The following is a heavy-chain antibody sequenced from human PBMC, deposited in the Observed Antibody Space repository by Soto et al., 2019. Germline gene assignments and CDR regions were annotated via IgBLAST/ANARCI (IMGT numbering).Heavy chain of an antibody. CDR1: GFTFSSYS. D-gene: IGHD5-18*01. Sequence: GGSLRLSCAASGFTFSSYSMNWARQAPGKGLEWVSSISSSSSYIYYADSVKGRFTISRDNAKNSLYLQMNSLRAEDTAVYYCARTAGSRYSYGFYYGMDVWGQGTTVTVSS. CDR3: ARTAGSRYSYGFYYGMDV. V-gene: IGHV3-21*01. J-gene: IGHJ6*02. CDR2: ISSSSSYI.